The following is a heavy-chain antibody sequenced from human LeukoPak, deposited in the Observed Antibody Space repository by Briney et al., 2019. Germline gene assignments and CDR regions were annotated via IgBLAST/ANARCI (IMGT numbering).Heavy chain of an antibody. CDR3: ARDSRFGETYFDY. D-gene: IGHD3-10*01. Sequence: PGGSLRLSCAASGFTFSSYAMHWVRQAPGKGLEWVAVISYDGSNKYYADSVKGRFTISRDNSKNTLYLQMNSLRAEDTAVYYCARDSRFGETYFDYRGQGTLVTVSS. CDR1: GFTFSSYA. J-gene: IGHJ4*02. V-gene: IGHV3-30*04. CDR2: ISYDGSNK.